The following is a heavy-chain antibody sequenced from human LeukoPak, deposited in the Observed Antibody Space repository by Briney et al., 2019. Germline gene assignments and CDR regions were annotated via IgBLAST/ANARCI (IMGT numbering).Heavy chain of an antibody. D-gene: IGHD4-17*01. CDR1: GFTFSDYY. J-gene: IGHJ6*03. CDR3: ARAGKYGDYVSSGYYYYMDV. Sequence: GGSLRLSCAASGFTFSDYYMSWIRQAPGKGLEWVSYIGSSDSTIYYADSVKGRFTISRDNAKNSVYLQMSSLRAEDTAVYYCARAGKYGDYVSSGYYYYMDVWGKGTTVTVSS. V-gene: IGHV3-11*04. CDR2: IGSSDSTI.